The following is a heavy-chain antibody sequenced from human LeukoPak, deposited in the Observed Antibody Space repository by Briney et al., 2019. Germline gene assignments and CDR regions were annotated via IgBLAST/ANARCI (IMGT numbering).Heavy chain of an antibody. Sequence: SETLSLTCTVSGGSISSGAYYWSWIRQHPGKGLEWIGYIYYSGSTYYSPSLKSRFTISVDTSKNQFSLKLSSVTAADTAVYYCARGRVNWFDPWGQGTLVTVSS. CDR3: ARGRVNWFDP. V-gene: IGHV4-31*03. CDR1: GGSISSGAYY. CDR2: IYYSGST. D-gene: IGHD3-3*01. J-gene: IGHJ5*02.